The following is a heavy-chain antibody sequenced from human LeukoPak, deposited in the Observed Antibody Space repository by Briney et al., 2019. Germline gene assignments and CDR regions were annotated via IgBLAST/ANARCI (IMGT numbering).Heavy chain of an antibody. V-gene: IGHV1-2*02. CDR2: INPNSGGT. J-gene: IGHJ5*02. CDR3: ARDGRRSSGSYYKEVWFDP. Sequence: GASVKVSCKASGYTFTGYYMHWVRQAPGQGLEWMGWINPNSGGTNYAQKFQGRVTMTRDTSISTAYMELSRLRSDDTAVYYCARDGRRSSGSYYKEVWFDPWGQGTLVTVSS. D-gene: IGHD3-10*01. CDR1: GYTFTGYY.